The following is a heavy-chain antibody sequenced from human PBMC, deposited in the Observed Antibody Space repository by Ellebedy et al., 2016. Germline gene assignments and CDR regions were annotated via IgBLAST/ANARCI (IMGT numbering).Heavy chain of an antibody. Sequence: GESLKISCAASGFTVSSNYMSWVRQAPGKGLEWVSVIYSGGSTYYADSVKGRFTISRDNSKNTLFLQMNSLRAEDTAVYYCARGVDSSGWYEGDDYWGQGILVTVSS. CDR3: ARGVDSSGWYEGDDY. D-gene: IGHD6-19*01. CDR1: GFTVSSNY. CDR2: IYSGGST. J-gene: IGHJ4*02. V-gene: IGHV3-53*05.